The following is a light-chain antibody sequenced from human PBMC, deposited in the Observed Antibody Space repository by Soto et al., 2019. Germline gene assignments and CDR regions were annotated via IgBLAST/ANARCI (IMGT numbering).Light chain of an antibody. CDR1: QNVNIN. CDR3: QHYKDWPPLT. J-gene: IGKJ4*01. CDR2: GAS. V-gene: IGKV3D-15*01. Sequence: EIVMTQSPVTLSVSPGERVTLSCRASQNVNINLAWYQQRPGQAPRVLIYGASNRASGIPDRFSGSGSGTDFTLTLSSLEPDDFALYYCQHYKDWPPLTFGGGTRVEIK.